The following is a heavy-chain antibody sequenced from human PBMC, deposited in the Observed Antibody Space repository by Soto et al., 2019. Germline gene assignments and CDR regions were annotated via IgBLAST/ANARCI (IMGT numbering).Heavy chain of an antibody. V-gene: IGHV4-34*01. CDR3: STRAYDTNGYYRFDP. D-gene: IGHD3-22*01. CDR2: INHSGRV. Sequence: SETLSLTCAVYGGSFSGHSWTWIRQSPGKGLEWIGDINHSGRVNYSPSLKSRVTISLDTSKNQFSLTLSAVTAADTAMYYCSTRAYDTNGYYRFDPWGQGTLVTVAS. CDR1: GGSFSGHS. J-gene: IGHJ5*01.